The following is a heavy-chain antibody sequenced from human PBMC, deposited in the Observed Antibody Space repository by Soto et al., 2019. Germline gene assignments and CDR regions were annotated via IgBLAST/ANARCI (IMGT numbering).Heavy chain of an antibody. J-gene: IGHJ4*02. CDR2: FDPEDGET. CDR3: ATHVSLYYDILTGYFDY. D-gene: IGHD3-9*01. Sequence: ASVKVSCKVSGYTLTELSMHWVRQAPGKGLEWMGGFDPEDGETIYAQKFQGRVTMTEDTSTDTAYMELSSLRSEDTAVYDCATHVSLYYDILTGYFDYWGQGTLVTVSS. CDR1: GYTLTELS. V-gene: IGHV1-24*01.